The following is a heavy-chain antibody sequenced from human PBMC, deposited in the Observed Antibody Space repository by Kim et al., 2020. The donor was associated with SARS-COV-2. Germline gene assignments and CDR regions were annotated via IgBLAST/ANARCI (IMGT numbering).Heavy chain of an antibody. V-gene: IGHV4-39*01. Sequence: SETLSLTCTVSGGSISSSNYYWGWIRQPPGKGLEWIGNIYYSGSTYYNPSLKSRVTISVDTSKNQFSLKVSSVTAADTAVYYCANLRIAAAGTGFDYWGQGTLVTVSS. J-gene: IGHJ4*02. D-gene: IGHD6-13*01. CDR1: GGSISSSNYY. CDR3: ANLRIAAAGTGFDY. CDR2: IYYSGST.